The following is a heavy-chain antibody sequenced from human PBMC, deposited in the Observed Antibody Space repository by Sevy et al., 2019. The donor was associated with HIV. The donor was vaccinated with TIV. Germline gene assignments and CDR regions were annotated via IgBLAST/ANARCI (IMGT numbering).Heavy chain of an antibody. D-gene: IGHD2-2*02. Sequence: GGSLRLSCAASGFTFSDYYMSWIRQAPGKGLEWVSYISSSGSTIYYADSVKGRFPSSRDNAKKSRYLQMNSLRAEDTAVYYCARDRNELGYCSSTSCYTAFDIWGQGTMVTVSS. CDR1: GFTFSDYY. CDR2: ISSSGSTI. J-gene: IGHJ3*02. CDR3: ARDRNELGYCSSTSCYTAFDI. V-gene: IGHV3-11*01.